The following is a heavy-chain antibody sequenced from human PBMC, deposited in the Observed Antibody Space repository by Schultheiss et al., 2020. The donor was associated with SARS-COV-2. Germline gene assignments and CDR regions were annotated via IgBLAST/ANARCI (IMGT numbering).Heavy chain of an antibody. D-gene: IGHD3-10*01. CDR3: AKGAGENSNFES. J-gene: IGHJ4*02. V-gene: IGHV3-30*04. Sequence: GGSLRLSCAASGFTFSSYAMHWVRQAPGKGLEWVAVISYDGSNKYDADSVKGRFTISRDNSKNTLYLQMNSLRADDTAIYYCAKGAGENSNFESWGRGTLVTVSS. CDR2: ISYDGSNK. CDR1: GFTFSSYA.